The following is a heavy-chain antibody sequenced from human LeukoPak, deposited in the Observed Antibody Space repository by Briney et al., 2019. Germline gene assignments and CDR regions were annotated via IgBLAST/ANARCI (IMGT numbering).Heavy chain of an antibody. CDR3: ARVSTRGYLDRWVRGAYYFDF. V-gene: IGHV4-59*01. CDR1: GGSISSYY. CDR2: IYYCGST. D-gene: IGHD3/OR15-3a*01. J-gene: IGHJ4*02. Sequence: SETLSLTCTVSGGSISSYYWSWIRQPPGTGLEWIGYIYYCGSTNYNPSLKSRVTISVDTSKNQFSLKLSSVTAADTAVYYCARVSTRGYLDRWVRGAYYFDFWGQGTLVTVSS.